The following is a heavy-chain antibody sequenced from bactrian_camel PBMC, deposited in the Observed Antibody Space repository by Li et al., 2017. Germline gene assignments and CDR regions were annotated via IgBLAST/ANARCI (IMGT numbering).Heavy chain of an antibody. CDR2: IYADGSIT. V-gene: IGHV3-2*01. CDR1: GFTFRSYY. Sequence: HVQLVESGGGLVQPGGSLRLSCAASGFTFRSYYMSWVRQAPGKGLEWVSSIYADGSITYYADSVKGRFTISRDNAKNMLYLQMNSLKPEDTAMYYCTRDRGLAVPAGSFDYWAQGTQVTVS. CDR3: TRDRGLAVPAGSFDY. D-gene: IGHD6*01. J-gene: IGHJ6*01.